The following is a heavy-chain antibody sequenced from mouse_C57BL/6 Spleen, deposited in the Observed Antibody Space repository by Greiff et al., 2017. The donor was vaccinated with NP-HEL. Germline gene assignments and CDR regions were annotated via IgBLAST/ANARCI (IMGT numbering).Heavy chain of an antibody. CDR1: GYTFTSYW. Sequence: VQLQQPGAELVKPGASVKMSCKASGYTFTSYWITWVKQRPGQGLEWIGDIYPGSGGTNYNEKFKSKATLTVDTSSSTAYMQLNSLTSEDSAVYYCDRHGNYEGVYAMDDWGKGTSVTVSS. J-gene: IGHJ4*01. CDR3: DRHGNYEGVYAMDD. V-gene: IGHV1-55*01. D-gene: IGHD2-1*01. CDR2: IYPGSGGT.